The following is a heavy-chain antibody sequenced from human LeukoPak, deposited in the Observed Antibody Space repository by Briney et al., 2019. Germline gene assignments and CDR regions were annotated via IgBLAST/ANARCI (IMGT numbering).Heavy chain of an antibody. CDR2: ISSSSSYI. Sequence: GGSLRLSCAASGFTFSSYSMNWVRQAPGKGLEWVSSISSSSSYIYYADSVKGRFTSSRDTAKNSLYLQMNSLRAEDTAVYYCARDPSGILTGYYKPGFDYWGQGTLVTVSS. CDR3: ARDPSGILTGYYKPGFDY. CDR1: GFTFSSYS. J-gene: IGHJ4*02. V-gene: IGHV3-21*01. D-gene: IGHD3-9*01.